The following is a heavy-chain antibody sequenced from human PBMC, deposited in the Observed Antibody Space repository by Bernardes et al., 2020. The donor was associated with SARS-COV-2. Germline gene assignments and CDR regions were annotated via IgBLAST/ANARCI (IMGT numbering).Heavy chain of an antibody. D-gene: IGHD5-12*01. J-gene: IGHJ6*02. Sequence: ASVKVSFKASGYTFTNYDINWVRHATGQGLEWMGWMNPHSENTGDAWKFQGRATLIRNTSISTAYMELTSLTSEDTAVYYCAKGPWQPYYYGMDVWGQGTTVTVSS. V-gene: IGHV1-8*02. CDR2: MNPHSENT. CDR3: AKGPWQPYYYGMDV. CDR1: GYTFTNYD.